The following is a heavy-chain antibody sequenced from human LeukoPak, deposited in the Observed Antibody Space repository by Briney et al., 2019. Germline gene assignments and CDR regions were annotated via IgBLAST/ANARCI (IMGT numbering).Heavy chain of an antibody. CDR3: AKGLGDIVVVPAAIEAPPFDY. CDR2: ISGSGGST. V-gene: IGHV3-23*01. J-gene: IGHJ4*02. CDR1: GFTFRSYA. D-gene: IGHD2-2*01. Sequence: GGSLRLSCTASGFTFRSYALSWVRQAPGKGLEWVSAISGSGGSTYYADSVKGRFTISRDNSKNTLYLQMNSLRAEDTAVYYCAKGLGDIVVVPAAIEAPPFDYWGQGTLVTVSS.